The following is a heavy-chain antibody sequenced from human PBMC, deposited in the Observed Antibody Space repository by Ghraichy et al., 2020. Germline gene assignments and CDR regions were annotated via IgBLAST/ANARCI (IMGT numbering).Heavy chain of an antibody. CDR3: ARENCGGDCYPDD. Sequence: SETLSLTCTVSHGSVSSGSYYWSWIRQPPGKGLEWIGFVYNRGSTSYNPSLKSRVTMSLDTPKNQFSLKLSSVTAADTAVYYCARENCGGDCYPDDWGQGTLVTVSS. CDR1: HGSVSSGSYY. J-gene: IGHJ4*02. V-gene: IGHV4-61*01. CDR2: VYNRGST. D-gene: IGHD2-21*02.